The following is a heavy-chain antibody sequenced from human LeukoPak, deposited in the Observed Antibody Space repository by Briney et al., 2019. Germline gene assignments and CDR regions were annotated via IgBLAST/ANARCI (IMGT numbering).Heavy chain of an antibody. CDR3: AKDRDAYCSGGSCQFLDY. D-gene: IGHD2-15*01. V-gene: IGHV3-74*01. CDR2: INPDGSTT. Sequence: GGSLRLSCVASGFAFRNYWMYWVRQGPGKGLVWLSRINPDGSTTTYADSVKGRSTISRDNAKNSLYLQMNSLRAEDTAVYYCAKDRDAYCSGGSCQFLDYWGQGTLVTVSS. CDR1: GFAFRNYW. J-gene: IGHJ4*02.